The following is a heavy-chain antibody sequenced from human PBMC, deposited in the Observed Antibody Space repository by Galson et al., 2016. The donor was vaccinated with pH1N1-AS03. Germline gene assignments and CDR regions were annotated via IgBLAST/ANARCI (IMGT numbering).Heavy chain of an antibody. D-gene: IGHD3-16*01. J-gene: IGHJ5*01. V-gene: IGHV4-39*07. CDR2: IYPTGNT. CDR3: ARLRVEINWLDP. Sequence: SETLSLTCTVSGGSISSDSYHWGWIRQPPGKGLEWIGLIYPTGNTYYNPSLKSRVTISVDTSKDQFSLNLNSVTAADTAAHYCARLRVEINWLDPWGQGTLVTVSS. CDR1: GGSISSDSYH.